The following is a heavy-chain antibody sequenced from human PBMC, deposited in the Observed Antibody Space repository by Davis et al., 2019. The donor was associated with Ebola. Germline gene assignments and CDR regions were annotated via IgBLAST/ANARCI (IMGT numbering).Heavy chain of an antibody. Sequence: PGGSLRLSCAASGFTFNSHWMHWVRQAPEEGLVWVSRITADGSGTNYADSVKGRFTISRDHAKNTLILQMNSLRAEDAAVYYCARDPIQASRVYVSGDYWGQGTLVTVSS. D-gene: IGHD5/OR15-5a*01. J-gene: IGHJ4*02. CDR2: ITADGSGT. CDR1: GFTFNSHW. V-gene: IGHV3-74*01. CDR3: ARDPIQASRVYVSGDY.